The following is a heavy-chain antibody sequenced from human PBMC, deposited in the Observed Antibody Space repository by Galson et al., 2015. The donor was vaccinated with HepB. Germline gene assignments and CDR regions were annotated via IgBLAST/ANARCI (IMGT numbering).Heavy chain of an antibody. CDR3: ARSMQVVAAADH. J-gene: IGHJ4*02. D-gene: IGHD6-13*01. V-gene: IGHV3-33*01. CDR1: GFTFSRNS. CDR2: IWHDGGNK. Sequence: SLRLSCAASGFTFSRNSMHWVRQAPGKGLEWVAVIWHDGGNKYYADSVKGRFTISRDNSKHTVSLQMNSLREEDTAVYYCARSMQVVAAADHWGQGTLVTVSS.